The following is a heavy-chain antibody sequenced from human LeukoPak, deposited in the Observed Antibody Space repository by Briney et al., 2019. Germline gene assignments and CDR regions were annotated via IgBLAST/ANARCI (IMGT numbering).Heavy chain of an antibody. Sequence: ASVKVSCKASGYTFTSYDINWVRQATGQGLEWMGWMNPNSGNTGYAQKFQGRVTMTRNTSISTAYMELSSLRSEDTAVYYCARKGLRSGYVPLGYWGQGTLVTVSS. D-gene: IGHD3-3*01. CDR3: ARKGLRSGYVPLGY. V-gene: IGHV1-8*01. CDR2: MNPNSGNT. CDR1: GYTFTSYD. J-gene: IGHJ4*02.